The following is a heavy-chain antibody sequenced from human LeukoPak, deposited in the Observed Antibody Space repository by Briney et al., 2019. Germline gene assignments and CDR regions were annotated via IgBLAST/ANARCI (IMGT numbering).Heavy chain of an antibody. CDR1: GFTFSDYY. V-gene: IGHV3-30-3*01. J-gene: IGHJ4*02. D-gene: IGHD6-13*01. CDR2: ISYDGSNK. CDR3: AGSRSWFDFDY. Sequence: GGSLRLSCAASGFTFSDYYMSWIRQAPGKGLEWVAVISYDGSNKYYADSVKGRFTISRDNSKNTLYLQMNSLRAEDTAVYYCAGSRSWFDFDYWGPGTLVTVSS.